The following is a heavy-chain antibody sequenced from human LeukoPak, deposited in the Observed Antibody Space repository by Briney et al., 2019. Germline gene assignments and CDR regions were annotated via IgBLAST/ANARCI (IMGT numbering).Heavy chain of an antibody. CDR2: ISGSGGTT. Sequence: PGGSLRLSCAASGYTFSSYAMSWVRQAPGKGLEWVSAISGSGGTTSYADSVKGRLTISRDNSKNTLYLQMNSLRAEDTAVYYCAKDWDYYGSGSYSDYWGQGTLVTVSS. V-gene: IGHV3-23*01. J-gene: IGHJ4*02. D-gene: IGHD3-10*01. CDR1: GYTFSSYA. CDR3: AKDWDYYGSGSYSDY.